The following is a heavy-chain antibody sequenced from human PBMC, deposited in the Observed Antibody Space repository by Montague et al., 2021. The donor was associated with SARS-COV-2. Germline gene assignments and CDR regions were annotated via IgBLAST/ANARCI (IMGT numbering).Heavy chain of an antibody. J-gene: IGHJ4*02. CDR1: SDSFSSSDW. CDR3: AREAKAVSGRLDS. D-gene: IGHD6-19*01. V-gene: IGHV4-4*02. Sequence: SETLSLTCTVSSDSFSSSDWCSWVRPPPGKGLDWIGEISHGGTTNYKSSLESRVTMAIDKSKNQFSLKLTSVTAADTAVYYCAREAKAVSGRLDSWGQGTLVTVSS. CDR2: ISHGGTT.